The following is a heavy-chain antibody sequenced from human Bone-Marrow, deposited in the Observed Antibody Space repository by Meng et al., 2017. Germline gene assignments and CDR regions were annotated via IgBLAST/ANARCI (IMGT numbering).Heavy chain of an antibody. CDR2: ISAYNGNT. Sequence: QVQLVQSGAEVKKPGASIKVSCTASGYNFSGYYIHWVRQAPGQGLEWMGWISAYNGNTHYAQKLQGRVTMTTDTSTTTAYMELRSLRSDDTAVYYCARDSVHGGDNPFDIWGQGTMVTVSS. J-gene: IGHJ3*02. CDR1: GYNFSGYY. D-gene: IGHD2-21*02. V-gene: IGHV1-18*04. CDR3: ARDSVHGGDNPFDI.